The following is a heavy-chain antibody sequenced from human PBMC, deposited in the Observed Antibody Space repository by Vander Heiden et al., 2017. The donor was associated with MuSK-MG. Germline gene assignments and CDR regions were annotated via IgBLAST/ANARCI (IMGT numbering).Heavy chain of an antibody. CDR2: VFNSGGT. V-gene: IGHV4-39*01. CDR1: GGSMSSSSYY. CDR3: ARHHIVLLNCPFDY. Sequence: QLRLQESGPGLVKPSETQYRTCTVAGGSMSSSSYYWGWIRQHPGKWRGWMGSVFNSGGTSYNPSLKSPVTISVDTSKNQFSLKLGSVAAADTAVYYCARHHIVLLNCPFDYWCQG. J-gene: IGHJ4*02. D-gene: IGHD1-1*01.